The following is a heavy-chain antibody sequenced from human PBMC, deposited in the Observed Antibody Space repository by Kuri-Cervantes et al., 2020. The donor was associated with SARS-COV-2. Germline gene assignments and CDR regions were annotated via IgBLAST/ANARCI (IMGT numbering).Heavy chain of an antibody. CDR3: AKDLVRASSGWQGYYYYCGMDV. CDR2: ISYDGSNK. V-gene: IGHV3-30*18. Sequence: GGSLRLSCAASGFTFSSYGMHWVRQAPGKGLEWVAVISYDGSNKYYADSVKGRFTISRDNSKNTLYLQMNSLRAEDTAVYYCAKDLVRASSGWQGYYYYCGMDVWGQGTTVTVSS. CDR1: GFTFSSYG. J-gene: IGHJ6*02. D-gene: IGHD6-19*01.